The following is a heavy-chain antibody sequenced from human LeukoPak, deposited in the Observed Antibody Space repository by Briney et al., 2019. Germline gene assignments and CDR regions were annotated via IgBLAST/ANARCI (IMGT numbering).Heavy chain of an antibody. CDR2: INHSGST. CDR3: ARGADYYDSSGPPRIPYYFDY. V-gene: IGHV4-34*01. D-gene: IGHD3-22*01. Sequence: SETLSLTCTVSGGSISSYYWSWIRQPPGKGLEWIGEINHSGSTNYNPSLKSRVTISVDTSKNQFSLKLSSVTAADTAVYYCARGADYYDSSGPPRIPYYFDYWGQGTLVTVSS. CDR1: GGSISSYY. J-gene: IGHJ4*02.